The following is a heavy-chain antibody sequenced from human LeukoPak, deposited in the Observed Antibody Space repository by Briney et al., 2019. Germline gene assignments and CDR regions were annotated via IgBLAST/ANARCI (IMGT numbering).Heavy chain of an antibody. CDR3: ARDRKSSYGYSYYYYYGMDV. Sequence: ASVKVSCKASGYTFTGYYMHWVRQATGQGLEWMGWINPNSGGTNYAQKFQGRVTMTRDTSISTAYMELSRLRSDDTAVYYCARDRKSSYGYSYYYYYGMDVWGQGTTVTVSS. D-gene: IGHD5-18*01. V-gene: IGHV1-2*02. CDR2: INPNSGGT. J-gene: IGHJ6*02. CDR1: GYTFTGYY.